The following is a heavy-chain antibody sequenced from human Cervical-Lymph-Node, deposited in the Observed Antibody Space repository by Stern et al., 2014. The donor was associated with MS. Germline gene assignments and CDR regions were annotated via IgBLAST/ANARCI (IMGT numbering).Heavy chain of an antibody. CDR2: ITSDGGST. CDR3: ARGSR. Sequence: EDQLVESGGGLDQPGGSLRISWVGSGFTFSNYAMHWVRQAPGKALEYVSAITSDGGSTYYAKFVKGRFTISRDNAKNTLYLQMGRLRGDDMAVYYCARGSRWGQGTLVTVSS. V-gene: IGHV3-64*01. CDR1: GFTFSNYA. J-gene: IGHJ4*02.